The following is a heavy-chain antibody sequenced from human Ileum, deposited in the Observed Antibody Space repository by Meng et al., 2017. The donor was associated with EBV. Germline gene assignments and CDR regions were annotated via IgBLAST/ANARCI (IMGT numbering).Heavy chain of an antibody. J-gene: IGHJ5*02. V-gene: IGHV4-61*03. CDR1: AATVSSNAYH. Sequence: VQWTGAGPGRAKPSGTLSLTCSVSAATVSSNAYHWSCIRQPPGKGLEWIGCMYDSESARYNPSLNSRVTISIDTTRNHFVLKLTSVTAADTAVYYCAYYFVGRGGTGSWGQGTLVTVSS. CDR2: MYDSESA. CDR3: AYYFVGRGGTGS. D-gene: IGHD2/OR15-2a*01.